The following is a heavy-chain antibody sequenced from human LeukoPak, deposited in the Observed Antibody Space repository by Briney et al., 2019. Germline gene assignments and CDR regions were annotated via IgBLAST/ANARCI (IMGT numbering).Heavy chain of an antibody. CDR2: IKQDGSEK. V-gene: IGHV3-7*01. CDR1: GFTFSSYW. Sequence: GGSLRLSCAASGFTFSSYWMSWVRQAPGKGLEWAANIKQDGSEKYYVDSVKGRFTISRDNAKNSLYLQMNSLRAEDTAVYYCARAPPWHSGSEDAFDIWGQGTMVTVSS. J-gene: IGHJ3*02. D-gene: IGHD1-26*01. CDR3: ARAPPWHSGSEDAFDI.